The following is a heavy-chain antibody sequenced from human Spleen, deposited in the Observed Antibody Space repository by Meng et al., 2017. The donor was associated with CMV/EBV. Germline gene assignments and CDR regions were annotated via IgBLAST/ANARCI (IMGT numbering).Heavy chain of an antibody. Sequence: SETLSLTCTVSGGSISSYYWSWIRQPPGKGLEWIGYMYIYYSGSTNYNPSLKSRVTISVDTSKNQFSLKLSSVTAADTAVYYCARETTYYDFWSGYLDYWGQGTLVTVSS. CDR3: ARETTYYDFWSGYLDY. J-gene: IGHJ4*02. V-gene: IGHV4-59*01. CDR2: IYYSGST. D-gene: IGHD3-3*01. CDR1: GGSISSYY.